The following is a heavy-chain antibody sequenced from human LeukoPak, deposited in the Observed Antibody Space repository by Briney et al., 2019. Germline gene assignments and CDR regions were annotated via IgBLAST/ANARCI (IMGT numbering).Heavy chain of an antibody. D-gene: IGHD1-14*01. CDR2: IDYSGST. CDR1: GGSISY. J-gene: IGHJ2*01. Sequence: SETLSLTYTVSGGSISYWGWIRQPPGKGLEWIGSIDYSGSTYYNPSLKSRVTISVDTSKNQFSLKLSSVTAADTAVYYCARTPGGTNNSPWDWYFDLWGRGTLVTVSS. V-gene: IGHV4-39*07. CDR3: ARTPGGTNNSPWDWYFDL.